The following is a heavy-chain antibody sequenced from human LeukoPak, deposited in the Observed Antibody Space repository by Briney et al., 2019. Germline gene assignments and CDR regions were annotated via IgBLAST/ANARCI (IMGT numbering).Heavy chain of an antibody. D-gene: IGHD2-2*01. Sequence: GGSLRLSCAASGFTFSTYAMHWVRQAPGKGLEWEALISYDGSNKYYADSVKGRFTICRDNSKNRLYLQMHSLRAEDTAVYYCARPGCCASTYCYESPCFDYWGQGNLVTVSS. V-gene: IGHV3-30*01. CDR3: ARPGCCASTYCYESPCFDY. CDR1: GFTFSTYA. J-gene: IGHJ4*02. CDR2: ISYDGSNK.